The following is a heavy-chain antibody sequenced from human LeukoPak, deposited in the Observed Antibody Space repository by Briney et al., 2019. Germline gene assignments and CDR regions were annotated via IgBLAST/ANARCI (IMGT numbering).Heavy chain of an antibody. CDR2: IKQDGSEK. CDR3: ARDHIAGPKGY. Sequence: GGSLRLSCVASGFTFSSYGMHWVRQAPGKGLEWVANIKQDGSEKYYVDSVKGRFTISRDNAKNSLYMQMNSLRAEDTAVYYCARDHIAGPKGYWGQGTLVTVSS. D-gene: IGHD6-13*01. J-gene: IGHJ4*02. V-gene: IGHV3-7*01. CDR1: GFTFSSYG.